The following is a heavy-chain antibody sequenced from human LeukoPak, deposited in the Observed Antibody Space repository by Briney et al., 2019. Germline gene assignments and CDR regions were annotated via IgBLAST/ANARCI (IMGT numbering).Heavy chain of an antibody. D-gene: IGHD5-24*01. CDR2: IYSGGSA. Sequence: GGSLRLSCAASEFTVTSNYMSWVRQAPGKGLEWVSVIYSGGSAYYADSVKGRFTISRDNSKNTLYLQMNSLRAEDTAVYYCARERDGYNRAFDYWGQGTLVTVSS. J-gene: IGHJ4*02. CDR3: ARERDGYNRAFDY. CDR1: EFTVTSNY. V-gene: IGHV3-53*01.